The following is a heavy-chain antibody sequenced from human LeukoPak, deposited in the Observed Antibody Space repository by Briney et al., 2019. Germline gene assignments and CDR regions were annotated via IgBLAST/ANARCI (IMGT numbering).Heavy chain of an antibody. Sequence: PSKTLSLTFTVSGASVSSGGYYWTWLQETGGNGLEWIGYIYYSGSTNYNPSLKSRVNISVDTSKNQFSLKVSSVTAADTAVYYCARRGGSGRSFDYWGQGTLVTVSS. CDR3: ARRGGSGRSFDY. CDR1: GASVSSGGYY. V-gene: IGHV4-61*10. J-gene: IGHJ4*02. CDR2: IYYSGST. D-gene: IGHD3-10*01.